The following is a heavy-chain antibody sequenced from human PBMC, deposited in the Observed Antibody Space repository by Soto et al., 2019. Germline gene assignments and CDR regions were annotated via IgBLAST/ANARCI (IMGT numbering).Heavy chain of an antibody. CDR2: ISYDGSNK. CDR3: ARDRPRKAVAGGFDY. D-gene: IGHD6-19*01. CDR1: GFTFSSYA. J-gene: IGHJ4*02. Sequence: QVQLVESGGGVVQSGRSLRLSCAASGFTFSSYAMHWVRQAPGKGLEWVAVISYDGSNKYYADSVKGRFTISRDNSKNTLYLQMNSLRAEDTAVYYCARDRPRKAVAGGFDYWGQGTLVTVSS. V-gene: IGHV3-30-3*01.